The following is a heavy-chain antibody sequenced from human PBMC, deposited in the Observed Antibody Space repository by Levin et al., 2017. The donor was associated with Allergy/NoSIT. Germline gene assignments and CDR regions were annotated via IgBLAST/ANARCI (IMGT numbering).Heavy chain of an antibody. CDR2: INHSGST. CDR3: ARRGVGDGDTMDV. CDR1: GGSFSGYY. J-gene: IGHJ6*04. Sequence: PSETLSLTCAVYGGSFSGYYWSWIRQPPGKGLEWIGEINHSGSTNYNPSLKSRVTISVDTSKNQFSLKLSSVTAADTAVYYCARRGVGDGDTMDVWGKGTTVTVSS. V-gene: IGHV4-34*01. D-gene: IGHD4-17*01.